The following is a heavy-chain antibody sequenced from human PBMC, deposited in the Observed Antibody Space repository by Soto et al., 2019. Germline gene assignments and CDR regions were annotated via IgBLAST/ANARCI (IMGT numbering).Heavy chain of an antibody. D-gene: IGHD3-9*01. Sequence: QLQLQESGSGLVKPSQTLSLTCAVSGGSISSGGYSWSWIRQPPGKGLEWIGYIYHSGSTYYNPSLKSRVSIAVDKSKNQFSLKLSSVTDADMSVYYCARSYYDILTGYYYAFDIWGQGTMVTVSS. CDR2: IYHSGST. CDR1: GGSISSGGYS. V-gene: IGHV4-30-2*01. J-gene: IGHJ3*02. CDR3: ARSYYDILTGYYYAFDI.